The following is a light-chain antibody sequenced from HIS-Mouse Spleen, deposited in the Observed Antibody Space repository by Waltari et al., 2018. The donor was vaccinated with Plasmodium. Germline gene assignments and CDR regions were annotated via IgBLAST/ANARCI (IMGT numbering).Light chain of an antibody. CDR1: QSVSSN. V-gene: IGKV3-15*01. J-gene: IGKJ4*01. CDR3: QQRSNWPPLT. Sequence: EIVMTQSPATLSVSPGERATLSCRASQSVSSNLAWYQQKPGQAPRLLIYGASTRATGSPARFSGSGSGTEFTLTISSLQSEDFAVYYCQQRSNWPPLTFGGGTKVEIK. CDR2: GAS.